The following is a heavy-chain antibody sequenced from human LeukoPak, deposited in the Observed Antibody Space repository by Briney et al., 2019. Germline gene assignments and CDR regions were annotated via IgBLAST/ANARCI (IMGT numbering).Heavy chain of an antibody. Sequence: GGSLRLSCAASGFTFSSYAMTWVRQAPGKGLEWVSTISGRDDTTYYADSVKGRFTISRDNSKNTLYVQINSLRAEDTAVYYCAKAQSRYCSGGSCYWHYGGQGTLVTVSS. CDR2: ISGRDDTT. J-gene: IGHJ4*02. CDR1: GFTFSSYA. D-gene: IGHD2-15*01. V-gene: IGHV3-23*01. CDR3: AKAQSRYCSGGSCYWHY.